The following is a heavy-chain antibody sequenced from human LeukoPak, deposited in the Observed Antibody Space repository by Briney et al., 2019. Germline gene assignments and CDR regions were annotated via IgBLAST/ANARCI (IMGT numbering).Heavy chain of an antibody. Sequence: SETLSLTCTVSGDSISKYYWNWVRQPAGKGLEWIGRFCIDMSADYNPSLGGRATMSLDSSRNQVSLRLTSVTAADTAVYYCVRRAAEPLGNLFDIWGQGRMVTVSS. D-gene: IGHD6-25*01. CDR1: GDSISKYY. V-gene: IGHV4-4*07. CDR3: VRRAAEPLGNLFDI. J-gene: IGHJ3*02. CDR2: FCIDMSA.